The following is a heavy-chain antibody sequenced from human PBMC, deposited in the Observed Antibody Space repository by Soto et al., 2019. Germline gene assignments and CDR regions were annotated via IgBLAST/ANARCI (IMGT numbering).Heavy chain of an antibody. J-gene: IGHJ4*02. Sequence: GGSLRLSCAASGFTFSSYGMHWVRQAPGKGLEWVAVISYDGSNKYYADSVKGRFTISRDNSKNTLYLQMNSLRAEDTAVYYCAKGFTLGGVIYYFDYWGQGTLVTV. CDR3: AKGFTLGGVIYYFDY. V-gene: IGHV3-30*18. CDR1: GFTFSSYG. D-gene: IGHD3-16*01. CDR2: ISYDGSNK.